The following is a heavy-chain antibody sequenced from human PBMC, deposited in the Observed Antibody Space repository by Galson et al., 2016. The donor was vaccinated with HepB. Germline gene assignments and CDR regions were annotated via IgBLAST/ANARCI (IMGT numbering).Heavy chain of an antibody. Sequence: SLRLSCAVSGFTFSTYWMTWVRQAPGKGLECVANIKYDGSEKHYVDSVKGRFTISRDNAKNSLYLQMNNLRDEDTAVYYCARDPHALDFWGQGTLVTVSS. CDR1: GFTFSTYW. CDR2: IKYDGSEK. J-gene: IGHJ4*02. V-gene: IGHV3-7*01. CDR3: ARDPHALDF.